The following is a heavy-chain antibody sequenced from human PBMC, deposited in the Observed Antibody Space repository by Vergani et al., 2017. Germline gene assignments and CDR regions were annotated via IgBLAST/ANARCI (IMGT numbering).Heavy chain of an antibody. V-gene: IGHV3-21*01. D-gene: IGHD2-2*01. Sequence: EVQLVESGGGLVKPGGSLRLSCAASGFTFSSYSMNCVCQAPGKGLEWVSSISSSSSYIYYADSVKGRFTISRDNAKNSLYLQMNSLRAEDTAVYYCARDALPIVPAAVFGDMGYYNDWMAGWGKGTTVTVS. CDR1: GFTFSSYS. CDR2: ISSSSSYI. CDR3: ARDALPIVPAAVFGDMGYYNDWMAG. J-gene: IGHJ6*01.